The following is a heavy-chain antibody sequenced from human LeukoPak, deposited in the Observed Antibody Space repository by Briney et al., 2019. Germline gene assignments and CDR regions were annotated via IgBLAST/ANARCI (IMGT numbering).Heavy chain of an antibody. CDR2: ISGKGGGT. CDR3: AKDERFDP. CDR1: GFTFSSYA. J-gene: IGHJ5*02. Sequence: GGSLRLSCAASGFTFSSYAMHWVRQAPGKGLDWVSGISGKGGGTNYADSVKGRFTISRDSSKNTLYLQMNSLRAEDTAVYYCAKDERFDPWGQGTLVTVSS. V-gene: IGHV3-23*01.